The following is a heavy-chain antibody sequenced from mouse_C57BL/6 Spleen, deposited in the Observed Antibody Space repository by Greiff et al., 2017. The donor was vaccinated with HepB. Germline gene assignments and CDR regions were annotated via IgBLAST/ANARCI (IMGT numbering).Heavy chain of an antibody. CDR3: ARGTGKGDYYAMDY. CDR2: IHPNSGST. V-gene: IGHV1-64*01. J-gene: IGHJ4*01. Sequence: QVQLQQPGAELVKPGASVKLSCKASGYTFTSYWMHWVKQRPGQGLEWIGMIHPNSGSTNYNEKFKSKATLTVDKSSSTAYMQLSSLTSEDSAVYYCARGTGKGDYYAMDYGGQGTSVTVSS. D-gene: IGHD4-1*01. CDR1: GYTFTSYW.